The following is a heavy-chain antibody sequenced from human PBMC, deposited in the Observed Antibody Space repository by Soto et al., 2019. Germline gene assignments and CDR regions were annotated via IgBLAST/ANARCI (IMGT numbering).Heavy chain of an antibody. CDR1: GFTFSNSG. Sequence: EVQLLESGGALVQSGGSLRLSCAASGFTFSNSGMTWVRQAPGGGSEWVSSISGSGINTYYADSVRGRFTISRDNSKNTLYLQMNSLRAEDTAVYYCAKDRRSTGNYGYFDYWGQGTLVTVSS. J-gene: IGHJ4*02. CDR2: ISGSGINT. CDR3: AKDRRSTGNYGYFDY. V-gene: IGHV3-23*01. D-gene: IGHD1-7*01.